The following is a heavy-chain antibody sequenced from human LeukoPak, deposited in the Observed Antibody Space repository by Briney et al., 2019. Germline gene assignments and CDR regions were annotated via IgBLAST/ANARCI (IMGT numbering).Heavy chain of an antibody. CDR2: IWYDESKK. D-gene: IGHD6-19*01. CDR1: GFTFSNYG. CDR3: ARGGSGWPKAPSRFDY. V-gene: IGHV3-33*01. J-gene: IGHJ4*02. Sequence: GGSLRLSCAAPGFTFSNYGMHWVRQAPGKGLEWEAVIWYDESKKYYADAVKGRFTISRDNCMNTLDMQMNSLRVEDTAVYFCARGGSGWPKAPSRFDYWGQGTPVTVSS.